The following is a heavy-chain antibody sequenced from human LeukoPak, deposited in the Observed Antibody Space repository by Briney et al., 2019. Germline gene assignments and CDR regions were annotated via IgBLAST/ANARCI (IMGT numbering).Heavy chain of an antibody. V-gene: IGHV4-34*01. CDR2: INHSGST. CDR1: GGSFSGYY. J-gene: IGHJ5*02. CDR3: ARGGRWFDP. Sequence: SETLSLTCAVYGGSFSGYYWSWIRQPPGKGLEWIGEINHSGSTNYNPSLKSRVTISVDTSKNQFSLKVTSVTAADTAVYYCARGGRWFDPWGQGTLVTVSS.